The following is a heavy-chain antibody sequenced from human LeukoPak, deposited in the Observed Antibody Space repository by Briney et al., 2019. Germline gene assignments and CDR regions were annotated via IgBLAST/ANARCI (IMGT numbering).Heavy chain of an antibody. V-gene: IGHV3-23*01. Sequence: GGSLRLSCAASGFTFSRYSMNWVRQAPGKGLEWVSGIRSSGDSTYYADSVKGRFTISRENSKNTLYLQMNSLRAEDTAVYYCAKDSAKKYDDYWGQGTLVTVSS. CDR1: GFTFSRYS. CDR3: AKDSAKKYDDY. J-gene: IGHJ4*02. D-gene: IGHD2/OR15-2a*01. CDR2: IRSSGDST.